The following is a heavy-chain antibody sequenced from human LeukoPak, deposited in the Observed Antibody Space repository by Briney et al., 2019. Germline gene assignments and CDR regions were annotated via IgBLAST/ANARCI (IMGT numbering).Heavy chain of an antibody. CDR3: AKDTLYYDSSGYYDY. CDR2: ISSSSTYI. Sequence: GGSLRLSCAASGFTFSTYNMNWVRQAPGKGLEWVSSISSSSTYIYFADSVKGRFTISRDNSKNTLYLQMNSLRAEDTAVYYCAKDTLYYDSSGYYDYWGQGTLVTVSS. CDR1: GFTFSTYN. J-gene: IGHJ4*02. D-gene: IGHD3-22*01. V-gene: IGHV3-21*04.